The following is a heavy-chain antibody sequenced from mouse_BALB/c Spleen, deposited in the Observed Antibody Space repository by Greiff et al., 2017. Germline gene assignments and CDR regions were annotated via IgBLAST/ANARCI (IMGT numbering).Heavy chain of an antibody. Sequence: EVMLVESGGGLVQPGGSRKLSCAASGFTFSSFGMHWVRQAPEKGLEWVAYISSGSSTIYYADTVKGRFTISRDNPKNTLFLQMTSLRSEDTAMYYCARSGTGDYFDYWGQGTTLTVSS. CDR3: ARSGTGDYFDY. D-gene: IGHD4-1*01. CDR2: ISSGSSTI. V-gene: IGHV5-17*02. J-gene: IGHJ2*01. CDR1: GFTFSSFG.